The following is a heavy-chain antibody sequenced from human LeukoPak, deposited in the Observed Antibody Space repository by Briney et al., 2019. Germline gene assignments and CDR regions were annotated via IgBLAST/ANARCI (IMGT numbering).Heavy chain of an antibody. CDR1: GGSFSGYY. J-gene: IGHJ4*02. CDR2: INHSGST. CDR3: ARGRYSSSYYDY. V-gene: IGHV4-34*01. D-gene: IGHD6-6*01. Sequence: SETLSLTCAVYGGSFSGYYWGWIRQPPGKGLEWIGEINHSGSTNYNPSLKSRVTISVDTSKNQFSLKLSSVTAADTAVYYCARGRYSSSYYDYWGQGTLVTVSS.